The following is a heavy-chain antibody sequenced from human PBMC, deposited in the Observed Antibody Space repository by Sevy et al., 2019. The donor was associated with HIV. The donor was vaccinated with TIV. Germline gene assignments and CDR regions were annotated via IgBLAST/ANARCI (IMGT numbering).Heavy chain of an antibody. D-gene: IGHD3-10*01. Sequence: GGSLRLSCAASGFTFSSYSMNWVRQAPGKGLEWVSSISSASSDIYYADSVKGRFTISRDNAKNSLYLQMNSLRAEDTALNYCARDSITSGLSWFDPWGQGTLVTVSS. V-gene: IGHV3-21*01. J-gene: IGHJ5*02. CDR1: GFTFSSYS. CDR3: ARDSITSGLSWFDP. CDR2: ISSASSDI.